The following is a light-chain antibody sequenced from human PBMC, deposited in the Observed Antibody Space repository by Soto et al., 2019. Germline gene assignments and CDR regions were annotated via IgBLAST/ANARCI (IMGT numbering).Light chain of an antibody. CDR3: QHYNNWPALYT. CDR1: QSVSSN. CDR2: GAS. Sequence: EIVMTQSPATLSVSPGERAALSCRASQSVSSNLAWYQQKPGQAPRLLLYGASTRATGIPARFSGSGSGTEFTLSISSLQSEDFAVYFCQHYNNWPALYTFGQGTKLEIK. V-gene: IGKV3-15*01. J-gene: IGKJ2*01.